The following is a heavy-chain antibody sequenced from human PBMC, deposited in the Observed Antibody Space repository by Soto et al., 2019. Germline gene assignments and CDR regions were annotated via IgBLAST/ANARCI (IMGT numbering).Heavy chain of an antibody. CDR1: GFTFSSYS. CDR3: ARDYGDPHVDY. D-gene: IGHD4-17*01. J-gene: IGHJ4*02. Sequence: GESLKISCAASGFTFSSYSMNWVRQAPGKGLEWVSSISSSSSYIYYADSVKGRFTISRDNAKNSLYLQMNSLRAEDTAVYYCARDYGDPHVDYWGQGTLVTVSS. V-gene: IGHV3-21*01. CDR2: ISSSSSYI.